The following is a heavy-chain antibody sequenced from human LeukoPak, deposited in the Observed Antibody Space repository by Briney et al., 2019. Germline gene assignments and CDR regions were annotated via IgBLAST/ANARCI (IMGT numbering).Heavy chain of an antibody. V-gene: IGHV3-53*01. CDR3: AGGGNLFDY. Sequence: GGSLRLSCAASGFTFSDYYMSWVRQAPGKGLEWVSIIYSGGSTYYADAVKGRFTISRDNSKNTLYLQMITLRVEDTAVYYCAGGGNLFDYWGQGTLVTVSS. CDR1: GFTFSDYY. D-gene: IGHD2-15*01. CDR2: IYSGGST. J-gene: IGHJ4*02.